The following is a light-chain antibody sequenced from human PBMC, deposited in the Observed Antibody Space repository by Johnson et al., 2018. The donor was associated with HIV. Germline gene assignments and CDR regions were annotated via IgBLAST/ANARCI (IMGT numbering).Light chain of an antibody. CDR1: SSNIGNNY. CDR3: GTWDSSLSSYV. Sequence: SVLTQPPSVSAAPGQKVTISCSGSSSNIGNNYVSWYQQLPGTAPKLLIYENNKRPSGITDRFSGSKSGTSATLGITGLQTGDEADYYCGTWDSSLSSYVFGTGTKVTVL. CDR2: ENN. V-gene: IGLV1-51*02. J-gene: IGLJ1*01.